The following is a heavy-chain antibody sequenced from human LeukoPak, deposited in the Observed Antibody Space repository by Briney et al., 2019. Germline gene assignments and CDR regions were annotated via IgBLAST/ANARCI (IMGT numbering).Heavy chain of an antibody. J-gene: IGHJ6*02. CDR1: GGSISSGNYF. Sequence: PSETLSLTCTVSGGSISSGNYFWGWIRQPAGKGLEWIGRIYTSGGANYDPSLQSRITISVDTPKNQFSLKLSSVTAGDAAVYYCARCNYYYGMDVWGQGTTVTVSS. CDR2: IYTSGGA. CDR3: ARCNYYYGMDV. V-gene: IGHV4-61*02.